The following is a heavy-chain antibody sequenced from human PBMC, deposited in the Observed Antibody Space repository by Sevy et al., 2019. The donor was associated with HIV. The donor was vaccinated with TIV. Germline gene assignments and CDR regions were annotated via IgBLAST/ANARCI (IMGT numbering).Heavy chain of an antibody. Sequence: ASVKVSCKASGYTFSTYYMHWVRQAPGQGLEWMGMINPSGGSTTYAQKFQGRVTMTRDTYTTTSYMELSSLRSEDTAVYYCARERLDSSGVDAFDIWGQGTMVTVSS. D-gene: IGHD3-22*01. CDR3: ARERLDSSGVDAFDI. CDR1: GYTFSTYY. V-gene: IGHV1-46*01. CDR2: INPSGGST. J-gene: IGHJ3*02.